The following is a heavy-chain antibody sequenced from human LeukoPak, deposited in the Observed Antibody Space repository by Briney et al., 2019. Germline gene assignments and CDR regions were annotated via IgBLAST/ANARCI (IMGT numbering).Heavy chain of an antibody. D-gene: IGHD3-10*01. Sequence: ASVKVSRKASGYTFTSYGISWVRQPPGQGLEWMGWISAYNGNTNYAQKLQGRVTMTTDTSTSTAYMELRSLRSDDTAVYYCTRELAAYGSVFDPWGQGTLVTVSS. V-gene: IGHV1-18*01. J-gene: IGHJ5*02. CDR2: ISAYNGNT. CDR1: GYTFTSYG. CDR3: TRELAAYGSVFDP.